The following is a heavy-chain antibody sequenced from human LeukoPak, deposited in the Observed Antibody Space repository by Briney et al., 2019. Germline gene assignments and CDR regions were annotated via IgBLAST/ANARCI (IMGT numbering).Heavy chain of an antibody. CDR1: GYTFSSYD. CDR2: MNPNSGNT. J-gene: IGHJ4*02. CDR3: ARVKGSSWPDS. Sequence: ASVKVSCKASGYTFSSYDINWVRQATGQGPEWLGWMNPNSGNTGYAQRFQGRVTTTRNTSISTAYMELSSLRSEDTAVYYCARVKGSSWPDSWGQGTLVTVSS. V-gene: IGHV1-8*01. D-gene: IGHD6-13*01.